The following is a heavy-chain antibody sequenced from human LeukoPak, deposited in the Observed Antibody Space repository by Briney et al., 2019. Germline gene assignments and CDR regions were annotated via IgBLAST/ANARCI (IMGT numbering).Heavy chain of an antibody. Sequence: GGSLRLSCAASGFTFSNAWMSWVRQVPGKGLEWVGRIKSKSDGGTTDYAASVKGRFTISGDDSKNTLYLQMDSLKTEDTAVYYCTTGISGYWGRGTLVTVSS. CDR2: IKSKSDGGTT. CDR3: TTGISGY. V-gene: IGHV3-15*01. CDR1: GFTFSNAW. J-gene: IGHJ4*02. D-gene: IGHD3-10*01.